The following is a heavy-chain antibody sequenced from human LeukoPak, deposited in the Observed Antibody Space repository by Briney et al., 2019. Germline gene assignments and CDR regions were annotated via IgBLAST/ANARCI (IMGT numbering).Heavy chain of an antibody. J-gene: IGHJ4*02. CDR2: VYYTGST. Sequence: ETLSLTCTVSGGSISSIRYYGGWIRQPPGKGLEWIGTVYYTGSTYYNPSLKSRVTISVDTSKNQFSLKLSSVTAADTAVYYCARRGYNYGILDYWGQGTLVTVSS. V-gene: IGHV4-39*01. D-gene: IGHD5-18*01. CDR3: ARRGYNYGILDY. CDR1: GGSISSIRYY.